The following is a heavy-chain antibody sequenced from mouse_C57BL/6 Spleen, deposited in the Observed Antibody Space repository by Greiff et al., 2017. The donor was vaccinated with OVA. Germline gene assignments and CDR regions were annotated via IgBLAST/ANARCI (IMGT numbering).Heavy chain of an antibody. CDR1: GYTFTSYD. J-gene: IGHJ1*03. V-gene: IGHV1-85*01. Sequence: VQLQQSGPELVKPGASVKVSCKASGYTFTSYDINWVKQRPGQGLEWIGRIYPTDGSTKYNEKFKGKATLTVDKSSSTAYMELHSLTSEDSAVYFCARPLRGWYFDVWGTGTTVTVSS. D-gene: IGHD1-1*01. CDR2: IYPTDGST. CDR3: ARPLRGWYFDV.